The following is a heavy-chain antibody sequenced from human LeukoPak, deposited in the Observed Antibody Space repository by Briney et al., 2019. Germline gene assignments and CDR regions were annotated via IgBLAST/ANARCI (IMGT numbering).Heavy chain of an antibody. CDR2: LNPNTGDT. J-gene: IGHJ4*02. D-gene: IGHD3-9*01. CDR3: ARIGLKTTGYYRLDY. V-gene: IGHV1-2*02. Sequence: ASVKVSCKASGYTFTGHYLHWVRQAPGQGLEWMGWLNPNTGDTLYIQKFQGSVTMTGDTSISTEYMELSRLMSDDTAVYYCARIGLKTTGYYRLDYWGQGTLVTVSS. CDR1: GYTFTGHY.